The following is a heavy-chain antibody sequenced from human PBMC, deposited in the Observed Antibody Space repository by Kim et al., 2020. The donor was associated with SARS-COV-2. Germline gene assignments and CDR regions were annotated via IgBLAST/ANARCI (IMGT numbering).Heavy chain of an antibody. V-gene: IGHV4-59*13. CDR2: ICYSGST. CDR1: GGSISSYY. CDR3: ARDFSLLY. Sequence: SETLSLTCTVSGGSISSYYWSWIRQPPGKGLEWIGYICYSGSTNYNPSLKSRVTISVDTSKNQFSLKLSSVTAADTAVYYCARDFSLLYWGQGTLVTVSS. J-gene: IGHJ4*02.